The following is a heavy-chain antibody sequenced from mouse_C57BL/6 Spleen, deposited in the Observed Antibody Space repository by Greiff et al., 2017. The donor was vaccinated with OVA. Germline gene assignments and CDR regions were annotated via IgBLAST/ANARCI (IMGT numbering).Heavy chain of an antibody. CDR2: IYPGDGDT. Sequence: QVQLQQSGPELVKPGASVKISCKASGYAFSSSWMNWVKQRPGKGLEWIGRIYPGDGDTNYNGKFKGKATLTADKSSSTAYMQLSSLTSEDSAVYFCARSIYYGKGYAMDYWGQGTSVPVSS. CDR1: GYAFSSSW. D-gene: IGHD2-1*01. J-gene: IGHJ4*01. V-gene: IGHV1-82*01. CDR3: ARSIYYGKGYAMDY.